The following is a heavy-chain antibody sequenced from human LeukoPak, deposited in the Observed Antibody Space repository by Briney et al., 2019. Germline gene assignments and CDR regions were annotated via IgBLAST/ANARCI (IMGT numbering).Heavy chain of an antibody. CDR3: ARATLDN. CDR1: GFTVSSGY. Sequence: PGGSLRLSCAASGFTVSSGYISWVRQAPGKGLEWVSVIYSGGSTNYADSVRARFTISRDNSKNTVYLQMNSLRVEDTAVYYCARATLDNWGQGTLVTVSS. CDR2: IYSGGST. V-gene: IGHV3-53*01. J-gene: IGHJ4*02.